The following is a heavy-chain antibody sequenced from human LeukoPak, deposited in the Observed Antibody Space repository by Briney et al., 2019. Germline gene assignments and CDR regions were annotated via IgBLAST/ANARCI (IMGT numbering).Heavy chain of an antibody. J-gene: IGHJ4*02. Sequence: GGSLRLSCAASGFAFDDYAMHWVRQAPGQGMEWVSLISGDGGSTYYADSVRGRFTISRDNSRNSLYLQMNSLRAEDTAVYYCATHSGSYYKADYWGQGTLVTVSS. D-gene: IGHD3-10*01. V-gene: IGHV3-43*02. CDR2: ISGDGGST. CDR3: ATHSGSYYKADY. CDR1: GFAFDDYA.